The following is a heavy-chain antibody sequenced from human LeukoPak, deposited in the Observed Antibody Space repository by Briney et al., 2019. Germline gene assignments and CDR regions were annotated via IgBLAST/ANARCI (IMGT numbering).Heavy chain of an antibody. Sequence: ASVKVSCKASGYTFTNYGVTWVRQAPGQGLEWMGWISTYYGNTNYAQNLQGRVTMTSDTSSSSVYMELRSLRSDDTAIYYCARDLSSSHGDFDYWGQGTLVTVSS. J-gene: IGHJ4*02. CDR1: GYTFTNYG. CDR3: ARDLSSSHGDFDY. CDR2: ISTYYGNT. V-gene: IGHV1-18*04. D-gene: IGHD6-6*01.